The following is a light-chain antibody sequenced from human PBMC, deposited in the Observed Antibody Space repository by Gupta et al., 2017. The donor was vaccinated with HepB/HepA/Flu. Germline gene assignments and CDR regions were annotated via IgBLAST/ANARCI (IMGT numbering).Light chain of an antibody. CDR1: QSVSSN. Sequence: EIVMTQSPATLSVSTGERANLSCRASQSVSSNLAWYQQKPGQAPRLLIYGASTRATGIQARFSGSGSGTEFTLTISSLQSEDFAVYYCQQYNNWPPSWGFGQGTKVEIK. V-gene: IGKV3-15*01. J-gene: IGKJ1*01. CDR2: GAS. CDR3: QQYNNWPPSWG.